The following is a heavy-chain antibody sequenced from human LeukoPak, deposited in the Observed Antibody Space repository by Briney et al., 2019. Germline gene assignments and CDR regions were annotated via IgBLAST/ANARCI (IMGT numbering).Heavy chain of an antibody. J-gene: IGHJ3*01. V-gene: IGHV3-11*04. Sequence: PGGSLRLSCTASGFIFGDYYMAWVRQAPGKGLEWISYISRIGNTKYDAGSVKGRFIGSRDNAKNSLYLRMNNLRDDDTAVYYCARDRLLYSAFDVWGQGTMVTVSS. CDR2: ISRIGNTK. CDR3: ARDRLLYSAFDV. D-gene: IGHD1-26*01. CDR1: GFIFGDYY.